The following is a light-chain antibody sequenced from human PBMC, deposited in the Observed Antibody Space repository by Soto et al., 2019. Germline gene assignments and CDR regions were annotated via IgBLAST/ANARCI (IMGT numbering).Light chain of an antibody. CDR3: QPFRSYPLT. CDR2: DAS. V-gene: IGKV3-20*01. CDR1: QTVRNNY. J-gene: IGKJ4*01. Sequence: EYVLAQAAGTLSLSPGERATLSCRASQTVRNNYLALYQQKPGQAPRLLIYDASSRATGIPDRFSGGGSGTEFTLPLSRLEPEDFAVYYCQPFRSYPLTFGRGTKVDI.